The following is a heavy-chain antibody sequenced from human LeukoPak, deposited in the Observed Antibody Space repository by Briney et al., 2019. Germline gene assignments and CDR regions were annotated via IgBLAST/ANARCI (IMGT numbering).Heavy chain of an antibody. CDR2: ISAYNGNT. Sequence: ASVKVSCKASGYTFTSYGISWVRQAPGQGLEWMGWISAYNGNTNYAQKLQGRVTMTTDTSTSTAYMELSSLRSEDTAVYYCARGQTTVVTPGYYFDYWGQGTLVTVSS. J-gene: IGHJ4*02. D-gene: IGHD4-23*01. CDR3: ARGQTTVVTPGYYFDY. CDR1: GYTFTSYG. V-gene: IGHV1-18*01.